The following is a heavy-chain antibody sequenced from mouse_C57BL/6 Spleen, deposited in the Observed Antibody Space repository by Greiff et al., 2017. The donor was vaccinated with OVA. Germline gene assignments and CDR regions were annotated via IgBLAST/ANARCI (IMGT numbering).Heavy chain of an antibody. V-gene: IGHV1-7*01. D-gene: IGHD3-2*02. CDR3: ARGTAQELFAY. Sequence: QVHVKQSGAELAKPGASVKLSCKASGYTFTSYWMHWVKQRPGQGLEWIGYINPSSGYTKYNQKFKDKATLTADKSSSTAYMQLSSLTYEDSAVYYCARGTAQELFAYWGQGTLVTVSA. CDR1: GYTFTSYW. CDR2: INPSSGYT. J-gene: IGHJ3*01.